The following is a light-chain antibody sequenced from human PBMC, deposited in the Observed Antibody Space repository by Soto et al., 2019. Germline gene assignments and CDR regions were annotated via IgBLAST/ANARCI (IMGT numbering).Light chain of an antibody. CDR2: DAS. CDR3: QQRSNWPRT. V-gene: IGKV3-11*01. CDR1: QSVSSY. J-gene: IGKJ3*01. Sequence: EIVLTQSPATLSLSPGERATLSCRASQSVSSYLAWYQQKPGQAPRLLIYDASNRATGIPARFSGSGSGTDLTLTISSLEPEDFEVYYCQQRSNWPRTFGPGTKVDIK.